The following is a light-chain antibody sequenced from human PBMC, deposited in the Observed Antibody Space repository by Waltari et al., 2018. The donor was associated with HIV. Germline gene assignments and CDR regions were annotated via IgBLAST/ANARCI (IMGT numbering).Light chain of an antibody. CDR1: SSNTGSNT. V-gene: IGLV1-44*01. J-gene: IGLJ1*01. CDR3: ATWDDSLNGYV. Sequence: QSVLTQPPSASGTPGQRVNISCSGSSSNTGSNTVNWYQQLPGAAPKLLISSNNQRPSGGPDRFSGSKSGTSASLAISGRLSEDEADDSCATWDDSLNGYVFGTGTKVTGL. CDR2: SNN.